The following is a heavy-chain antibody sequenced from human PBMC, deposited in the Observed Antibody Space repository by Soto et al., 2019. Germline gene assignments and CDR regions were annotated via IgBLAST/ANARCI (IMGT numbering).Heavy chain of an antibody. D-gene: IGHD1-26*01. V-gene: IGHV4-59*12. CDR1: GGSIYSYY. J-gene: IGHJ3*02. CDR2: IYYSGST. Sequence: SETLSLTCTVSGGSIYSYYWSWIRLPPGKGLEWIGYIYYSGSTYYNPSLKSRVTISVDRSKNQFSLKLSSVTAADTAVYYCARGTLGGAFDIWGQGTMVTVSS. CDR3: ARGTLGGAFDI.